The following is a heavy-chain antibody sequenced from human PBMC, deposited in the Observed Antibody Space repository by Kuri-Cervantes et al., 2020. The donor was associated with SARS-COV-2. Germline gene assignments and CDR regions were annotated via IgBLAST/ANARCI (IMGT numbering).Heavy chain of an antibody. J-gene: IGHJ4*02. CDR2: IYSGGSSI. CDR3: ARDRISSGWYVGYYFDY. D-gene: IGHD6-19*01. Sequence: GESLKISCAASGFSFSNYAMSWVRQAPGKGLEWVSVIYSGGSSIYYADSVKGRFTISRDNAKNSLYLQMNSLRAEDTAVYYCARDRISSGWYVGYYFDYWGQGTLVTVSS. V-gene: IGHV3-23*03. CDR1: GFSFSNYA.